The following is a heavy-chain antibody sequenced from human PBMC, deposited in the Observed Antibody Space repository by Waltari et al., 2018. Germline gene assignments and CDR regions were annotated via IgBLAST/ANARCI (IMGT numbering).Heavy chain of an antibody. CDR2: IIPILGIA. V-gene: IGHV1-69*04. CDR1: GGPFSSSA. Sequence: QVQLVQSGAWVKKPGSSVKVSCKASGGPFSSSAISWVRQAPGQGLEWMGGIIPILGIANYAQKFQGRVTITADESTSTAYMELSSLRSEDTAVYYCARDRYYYDSSGYYPPLDYWGQGTLVTVSS. J-gene: IGHJ4*02. D-gene: IGHD3-22*01. CDR3: ARDRYYYDSSGYYPPLDY.